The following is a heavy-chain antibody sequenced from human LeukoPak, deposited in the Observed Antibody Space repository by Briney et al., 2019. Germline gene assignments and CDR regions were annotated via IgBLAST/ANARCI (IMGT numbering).Heavy chain of an antibody. D-gene: IGHD2-21*02. CDR2: IKQDGIEK. Sequence: PGGSLRLSCAASGFTFSSYWMTWVRQAPGKGLEWVANIKQDGIEKYYVDSVKGRFTISRDNAENSMYLQMNSLRAEDTAVYLCARALGVTPPYYFSYGMDVWGKGATVTVSP. J-gene: IGHJ6*04. CDR3: ARALGVTPPYYFSYGMDV. V-gene: IGHV3-7*03. CDR1: GFTFSSYW.